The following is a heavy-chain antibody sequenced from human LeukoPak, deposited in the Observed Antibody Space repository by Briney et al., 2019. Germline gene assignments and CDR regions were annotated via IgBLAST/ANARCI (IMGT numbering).Heavy chain of an antibody. D-gene: IGHD2-21*02. Sequence: GRSLRLSCAASGFTFSSYNMNWVRQAPGRGLEWVSSISSSSGYIYYADSVKGRSTISRDNARNSLYLQMNNLRAEDTAVYYCAREGGADLGYYYMDVWGKGTTVIVSS. CDR2: ISSSSGYI. J-gene: IGHJ6*03. V-gene: IGHV3-21*01. CDR3: AREGGADLGYYYMDV. CDR1: GFTFSSYN.